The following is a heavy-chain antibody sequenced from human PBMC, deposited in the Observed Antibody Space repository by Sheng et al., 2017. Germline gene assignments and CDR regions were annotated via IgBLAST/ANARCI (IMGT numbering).Heavy chain of an antibody. CDR3: AKLGKSVSYGDYRFPFDI. CDR1: EFTFGTYA. CDR2: ISGSGGSA. J-gene: IGHJ3*02. D-gene: IGHD4-17*01. V-gene: IGHV3-23*04. Sequence: EMQLVESGGALVQTGGSLRLSCISSEFTFGTYAMSWVRQAPGKGLEWVSAISGSGGSANYADSVKGRFTISRDNSKKTLYLQMNSLRAEDTAVYYCAKLGKSVSYGDYRFPFDIWGQGTMVAVSS.